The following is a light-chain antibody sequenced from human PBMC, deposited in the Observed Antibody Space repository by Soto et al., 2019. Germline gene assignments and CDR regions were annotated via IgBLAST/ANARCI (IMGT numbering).Light chain of an antibody. V-gene: IGKV3D-20*02. CDR2: GAS. CDR1: QSVSSSY. J-gene: IGKJ1*01. CDR3: QHRTNWPWT. Sequence: EIVLTQSPGTLSLSPVERATLSCMASQSVSSSYLAWYQQKPGQAPRLLIYGASSRATGIPDRFSGSGSGTDFTLTISSLEPEDFAVYYCQHRTNWPWTFGQGTKVDI.